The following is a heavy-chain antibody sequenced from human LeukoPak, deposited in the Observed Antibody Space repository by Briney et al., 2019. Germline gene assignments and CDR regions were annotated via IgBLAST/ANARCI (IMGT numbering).Heavy chain of an antibody. Sequence: RGESLKISCKGSGYSFTSYWIGWVRQMPGKGLEWMGIIYPGDSDTRYSPSFQGQVTISADKSIRTAYLQWGSLKASDTAMYYCARQVPAAAIAYYYYMDVWGKGTTVTVSS. J-gene: IGHJ6*03. CDR2: IYPGDSDT. D-gene: IGHD2-2*01. CDR1: GYSFTSYW. V-gene: IGHV5-51*01. CDR3: ARQVPAAAIAYYYYMDV.